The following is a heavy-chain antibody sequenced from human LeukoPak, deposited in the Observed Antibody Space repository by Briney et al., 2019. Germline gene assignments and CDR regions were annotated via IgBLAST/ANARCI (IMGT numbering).Heavy chain of an antibody. V-gene: IGHV3-53*01. D-gene: IGHD3-10*01. CDR3: ARVPAYYGSGSCYGVGYYGMDV. J-gene: IGHJ6*02. Sequence: GGSLRLSCAASGFTVSSNYMSWVRQAPGKGLEWVSVIYSGGSTYYADSVKGRFTISRDNSKNTLYLQMNSLRAEDTAVYYCARVPAYYGSGSCYGVGYYGMDVWGQGTTVTVSS. CDR1: GFTVSSNY. CDR2: IYSGGST.